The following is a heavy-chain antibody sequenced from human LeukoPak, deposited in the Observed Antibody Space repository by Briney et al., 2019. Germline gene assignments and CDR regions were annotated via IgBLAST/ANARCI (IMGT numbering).Heavy chain of an antibody. CDR1: GFTFDDYG. V-gene: IGHV3-20*04. CDR2: INWNGSGA. Sequence: GGSLRLSCAASGFTFDDYGMSWVRQVPGKGVEWVSGINWNGSGAGYADSVKGRFTISRDNAKNSLYLQMNSLRAEDTAVYYCAELGITMIGGVWGKGTTVTISS. D-gene: IGHD3-10*02. J-gene: IGHJ6*04. CDR3: AELGITMIGGV.